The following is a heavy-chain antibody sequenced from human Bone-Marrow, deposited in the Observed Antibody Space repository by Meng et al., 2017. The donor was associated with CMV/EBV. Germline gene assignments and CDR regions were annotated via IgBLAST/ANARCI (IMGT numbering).Heavy chain of an antibody. J-gene: IGHJ5*02. CDR2: IYHTGRT. CDR1: GVSLTGSNW. CDR3: ARGNTRMGSWFDP. D-gene: IGHD3-16*01. Sequence: SETLSLTCSVSGVSLTGSNWWSWVRQAPGEGLEWIGEIYHTGRTNYNPSLESRLTMSVDKSKNEFSLTVTSLTAADTAVYFCARGNTRMGSWFDPWGQGTLVTVSS. V-gene: IGHV4-4*02.